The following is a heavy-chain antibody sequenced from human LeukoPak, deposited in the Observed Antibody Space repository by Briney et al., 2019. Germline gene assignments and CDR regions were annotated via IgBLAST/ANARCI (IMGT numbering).Heavy chain of an antibody. V-gene: IGHV3-23*01. CDR3: AKDRGNFYNTPRFDP. J-gene: IGHJ5*02. CDR1: GFTFSSYA. Sequence: GGSLRPSCAASGFTFSSYAMSWVRQAPEKGLEWVSGISGSGGSTYYADSVKGRFTISRDNSKNTLYLQMNSLGAEDTAVYYCAKDRGNFYNTPRFDPWGQGTLVTVSS. D-gene: IGHD2/OR15-2a*01. CDR2: ISGSGGST.